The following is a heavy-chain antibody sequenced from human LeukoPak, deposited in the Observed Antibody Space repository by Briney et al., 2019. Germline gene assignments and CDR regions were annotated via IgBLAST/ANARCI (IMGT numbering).Heavy chain of an antibody. D-gene: IGHD3-3*01. CDR1: GFTFSSYG. CDR3: ARGIWSASRASYYMDV. V-gene: IGHV3-30*02. CDR2: IRYDGSNK. J-gene: IGHJ6*03. Sequence: PGGSLRLSCAASGFTFSSYGMHWVRQAPGKGLEWVAFIRYDGSNKYYADSVKGRFTISRDNSKNTLYLQMNSLRAEDTAEYYCARGIWSASRASYYMDVWGKGTTVTASS.